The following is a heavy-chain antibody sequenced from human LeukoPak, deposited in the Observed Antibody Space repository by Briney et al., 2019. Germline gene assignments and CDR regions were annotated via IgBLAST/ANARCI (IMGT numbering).Heavy chain of an antibody. V-gene: IGHV3-64D*06. D-gene: IGHD4-17*01. CDR3: GKSDRPDYADFGLGS. CDR2: ISSNGGST. Sequence: GGSLRLSCSASGFTFSTHAMYWVRQAPGKGLGYVSGISSNGGSTNYADSVKGRFTISRDNSKNTLYLQMSSLRAEDTAVYYCGKSDRPDYADFGLGSWGQGTLVTVSS. CDR1: GFTFSTHA. J-gene: IGHJ5*02.